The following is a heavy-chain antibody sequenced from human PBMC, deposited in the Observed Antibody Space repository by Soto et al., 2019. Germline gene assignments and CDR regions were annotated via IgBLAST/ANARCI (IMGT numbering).Heavy chain of an antibody. CDR2: IYHSGST. CDR1: GGSISSSNW. J-gene: IGHJ6*02. CDR3: ARLAGATIGYYYGMDV. D-gene: IGHD1-26*01. Sequence: QVQLQESGPGLVKPSGTLSLTCAVSGGSISSSNWWSWVRQPPGKGLEWIGEIYHSGSTNYNPSLTSRVTISVDKSKNQFSLKLSSVTAADTAVYYCARLAGATIGYYYGMDVWGQGTTVTVSS. V-gene: IGHV4-4*02.